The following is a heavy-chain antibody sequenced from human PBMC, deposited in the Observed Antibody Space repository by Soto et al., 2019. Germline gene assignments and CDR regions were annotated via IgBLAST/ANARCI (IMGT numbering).Heavy chain of an antibody. CDR1: GFTFSSCA. Sequence: GGSLRLSCAASGFTFSSCAMGWVRQAPGKGLEWVSDIIDSGGSTYYADAVKGRFTISRDNSKSTLYLQMNSLRAEDTAVYYCAKGGRQWLVTSDFNYWGQGALVTVSS. CDR2: IIDSGGST. D-gene: IGHD6-19*01. CDR3: AKGGRQWLVTSDFNY. J-gene: IGHJ4*02. V-gene: IGHV3-23*01.